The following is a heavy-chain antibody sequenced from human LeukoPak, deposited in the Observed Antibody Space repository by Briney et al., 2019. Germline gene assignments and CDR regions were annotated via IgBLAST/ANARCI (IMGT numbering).Heavy chain of an antibody. Sequence: SETLSLTCTVSGGSISSYYWSWIRQPPGKGLEWIGYIYYSGSTNYNPSLKSRVTISVDTSKSHFSLKLSSVTAADTAVYYCARAGGLVVAGTFDPWGQGTLVTVSS. CDR1: GGSISSYY. D-gene: IGHD6-19*01. CDR2: IYYSGST. J-gene: IGHJ5*02. V-gene: IGHV4-59*01. CDR3: ARAGGLVVAGTFDP.